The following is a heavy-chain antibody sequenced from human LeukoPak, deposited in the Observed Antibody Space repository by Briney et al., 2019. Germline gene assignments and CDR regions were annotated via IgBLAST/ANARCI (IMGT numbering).Heavy chain of an antibody. V-gene: IGHV3-15*07. D-gene: IGHD2-21*01. CDR1: GFTFSSAW. CDR2: IKSKAYGGTI. Sequence: GGSLRFSCAASGFTFSSAWMNWVRQAPGKGLEWVGRIKSKAYGGTIDYAAPVKGRYTISRDDSKNTLYLQMNSLKTEDTAVYYCTTDYGSSISSYYYYGMDVWGQGTTVTVSS. CDR3: TTDYGSSISSYYYYGMDV. J-gene: IGHJ6*02.